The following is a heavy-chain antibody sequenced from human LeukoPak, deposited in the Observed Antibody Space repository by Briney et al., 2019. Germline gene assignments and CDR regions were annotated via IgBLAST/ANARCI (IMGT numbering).Heavy chain of an antibody. CDR3: AKGYIRYDFWSGYYNRAYYYYYMDV. D-gene: IGHD3-3*01. J-gene: IGHJ6*03. CDR2: ISGSGGST. CDR1: GFTFSSYA. Sequence: PGGSLRLSCAASGFTFSSYAMSWVRQAPGKGLEWVSAISGSGGSTYYADSVKGRFTISRDNSKNTLYLQMNSLRAEDTAVYYCAKGYIRYDFWSGYYNRAYYYYYMDVWGKGTTVTVSS. V-gene: IGHV3-23*01.